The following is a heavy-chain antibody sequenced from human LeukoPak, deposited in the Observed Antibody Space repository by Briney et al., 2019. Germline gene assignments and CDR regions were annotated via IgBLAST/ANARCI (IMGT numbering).Heavy chain of an antibody. V-gene: IGHV4-59*01. CDR3: ARTIAAAVTGAFDI. J-gene: IGHJ3*02. D-gene: IGHD6-13*01. CDR1: GGSISSYY. Sequence: SETLSLTCTVSGGSISSYYWSWIRQPPGKGLEWIGYIYYSGSTNYNPSLTSRVTISVDTSKNQFSLKLSSVTAADTAVYYCARTIAAAVTGAFDIWGQGTMVTVSS. CDR2: IYYSGST.